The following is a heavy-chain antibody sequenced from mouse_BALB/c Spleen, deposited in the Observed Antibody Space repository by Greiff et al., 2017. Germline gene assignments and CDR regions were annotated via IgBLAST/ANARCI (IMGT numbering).Heavy chain of an antibody. J-gene: IGHJ4*01. CDR1: GYTFTSYW. CDR2: IYPSDSYT. D-gene: IGHD1-1*01. V-gene: IGHV1-69*02. CDR3: TRSAGLLRAMDY. Sequence: QVQLQQSGAELVRPGASVKLSCKASGYTFTSYWINWVKQRPGQGLEWIGNIYPSDSYTNYNQKFKDKATLTVDKSSSTAYMQLSSPTSEDSAVYYCTRSAGLLRAMDYWGQGTSVTVSS.